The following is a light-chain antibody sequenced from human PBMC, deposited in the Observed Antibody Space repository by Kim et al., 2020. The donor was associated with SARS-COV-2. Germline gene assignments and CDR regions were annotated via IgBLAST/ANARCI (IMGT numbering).Light chain of an antibody. CDR3: QAWDTNTGVV. CDR1: TLGTGY. V-gene: IGLV3-1*01. Sequence: VSPGQTASITCSGDTLGTGYASWYQQKTGQSPVLVIYQNVKRPSGIPERFSGSNSGNTATLTIRGTQSVDEADYYCQAWDTNTGVVFGGGTKVTVL. J-gene: IGLJ3*02. CDR2: QNV.